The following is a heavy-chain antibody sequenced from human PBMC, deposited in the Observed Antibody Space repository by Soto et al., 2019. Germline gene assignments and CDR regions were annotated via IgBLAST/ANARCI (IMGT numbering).Heavy chain of an antibody. Sequence: SGPTLVKPTQTLTLTCTFSGFSLSTSGMRVSWIRQPPGKALEWLARIDWDDDKFYSTSLKTRLTISKDTSKNQVVLTMTNMDPVDTATYYCARGPSTQWLDYFDYWGQGTLVTVSS. CDR3: ARGPSTQWLDYFDY. J-gene: IGHJ4*02. D-gene: IGHD6-19*01. CDR1: GFSLSTSGMR. V-gene: IGHV2-70*04. CDR2: IDWDDDK.